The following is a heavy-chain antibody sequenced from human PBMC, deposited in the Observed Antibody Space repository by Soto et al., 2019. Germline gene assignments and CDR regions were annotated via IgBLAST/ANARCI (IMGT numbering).Heavy chain of an antibody. CDR2: IWYDGSNK. J-gene: IGHJ4*02. Sequence: QVQLVESVGGVVQPGRSLRLSCAASGFTFSSHGMHWVRQAPGKGLEWVAVIWYDGSNKYYADSVKGRFTISRDDSKNMVYLQMNSLRAEDTAVYYCVRDGWYSIQAPYWGQGTLVTVSS. CDR1: GFTFSSHG. D-gene: IGHD6-19*01. V-gene: IGHV3-33*01. CDR3: VRDGWYSIQAPY.